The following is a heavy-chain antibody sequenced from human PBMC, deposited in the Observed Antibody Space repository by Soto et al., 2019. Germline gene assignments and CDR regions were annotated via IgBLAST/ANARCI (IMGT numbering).Heavy chain of an antibody. V-gene: IGHV3-74*01. CDR3: ARALDYDFLTEIWYFDL. CDR1: GLTFTTSW. CDR2: ISSDGSIT. Sequence: EVHLVESGGGLVQPGGSLRLSCAASGLTFTTSWMHWVRQSPGEGLVWVSRISSDGSITNYADSVKGRFTVSRDNAKNTLYLQMNSLRADDSAVYYCARALDYDFLTEIWYFDLWGRGTLVTVSS. J-gene: IGHJ2*01. D-gene: IGHD3-9*01.